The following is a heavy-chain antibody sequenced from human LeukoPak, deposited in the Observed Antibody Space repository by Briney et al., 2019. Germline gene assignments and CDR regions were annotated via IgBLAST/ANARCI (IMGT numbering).Heavy chain of an antibody. J-gene: IGHJ4*02. CDR1: RLTFREYT. V-gene: IGHV3-30*04. D-gene: IGHD3-9*01. CDR2: ISSDGTNK. Sequence: SLRLSCAASRLTFREYTMRAGPQTPGKGLEWVAVISSDGTNKDYAHSVKGRFSISRDNSENTLYLQMNRLRADDTAVYYCARADRGGYDILTGYYANLVVDYWGQGTLVTVSS. CDR3: ARADRGGYDILTGYYANLVVDY.